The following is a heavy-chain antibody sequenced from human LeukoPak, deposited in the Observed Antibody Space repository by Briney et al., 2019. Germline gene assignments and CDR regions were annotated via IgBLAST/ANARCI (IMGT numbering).Heavy chain of an antibody. Sequence: ASVKVSCKVSGYTLTELSMHWVRQAPGKGLEWMGGIDPEDGETIYAQKFQGRVTMTEDTSTDTAYMELSSLRSEDTAVYYCATVPTMVRGVYFDYWGQGTLVTVSS. D-gene: IGHD3-10*01. CDR3: ATVPTMVRGVYFDY. V-gene: IGHV1-24*01. CDR1: GYTLTELS. CDR2: IDPEDGET. J-gene: IGHJ4*02.